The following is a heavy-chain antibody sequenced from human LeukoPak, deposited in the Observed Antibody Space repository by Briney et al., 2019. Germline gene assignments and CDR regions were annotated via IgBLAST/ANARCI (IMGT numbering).Heavy chain of an antibody. D-gene: IGHD6-19*01. CDR3: ARVAVAATAAFDI. J-gene: IGHJ3*02. Sequence: GGALRLSCAVSGFTFSSYWMSWVRQAPGDGLEWEASIKQDGREIQSVDSVKGRFTISRDNAKKSLYLQMNSLRVEDTAVYYCARVAVAATAAFDIWGQGTMVTVSS. CDR2: IKQDGREI. CDR1: GFTFSSYW. V-gene: IGHV3-7*04.